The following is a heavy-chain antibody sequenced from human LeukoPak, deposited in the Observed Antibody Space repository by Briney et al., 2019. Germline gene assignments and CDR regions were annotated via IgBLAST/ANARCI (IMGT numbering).Heavy chain of an antibody. J-gene: IGHJ4*02. CDR1: GFTFSSYA. Sequence: PGGSLRLSCAASGFTFSSYAMSLVRQAPGKGLEWVSAISGSGGSTYYADSVKGRFTISRDNSKNTLYLQMNSPRVEDTAIYYCAKARYSSSWYHFDYWGQGTLVTVSS. V-gene: IGHV3-23*01. D-gene: IGHD6-13*01. CDR2: ISGSGGST. CDR3: AKARYSSSWYHFDY.